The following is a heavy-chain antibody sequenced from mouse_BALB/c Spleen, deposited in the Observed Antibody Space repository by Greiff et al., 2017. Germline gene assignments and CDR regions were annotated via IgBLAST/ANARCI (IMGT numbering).Heavy chain of an antibody. Sequence: QVQLKESGPGLVAPSQSLSITCTVSGFSLTSYGVHWVRQPPGKGLEWLGVIWAGGSTNYNSALMSRLSISKDNSKSQVFLKMNSLQTDDTAMYYCAYDYFDYWGQGTTLTVSS. CDR3: AYDYFDY. V-gene: IGHV2-9*02. J-gene: IGHJ2*01. CDR1: GFSLTSYG. CDR2: IWAGGST. D-gene: IGHD2-4*01.